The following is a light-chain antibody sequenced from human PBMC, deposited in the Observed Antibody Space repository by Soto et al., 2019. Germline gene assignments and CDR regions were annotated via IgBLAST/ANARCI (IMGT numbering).Light chain of an antibody. V-gene: IGKV3-15*01. CDR1: QSVSNN. CDR2: DAS. J-gene: IGKJ4*01. Sequence: VMTQSPVTLSVSTGERVTLSCRARQSVSNNLAWYQQKPGQAPRLLIHDASTRATGIPARFSGSGSGTEFTLTINSLQSEDFAVYYCQQYNNWPRTFGGGTKVDIK. CDR3: QQYNNWPRT.